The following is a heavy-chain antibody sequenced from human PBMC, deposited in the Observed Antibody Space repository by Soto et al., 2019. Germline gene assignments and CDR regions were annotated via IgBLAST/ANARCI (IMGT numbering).Heavy chain of an antibody. V-gene: IGHV3-72*01. J-gene: IGHJ5*01. D-gene: IGHD1-26*01. CDR1: GFSVSGWY. CDR2: LKDRSQNYAT. Sequence: EVQLVESGGDLVQPGGSARLSCAASGFSVSGWYMDWVRQAPGKGLEWVARLKDRSQNYATEYAASVKGRFTVSRHPSQNSIFLQMNSLKIEDTAVYYCAREGDARWLDSWGQGTLVTFS. CDR3: AREGDARWLDS.